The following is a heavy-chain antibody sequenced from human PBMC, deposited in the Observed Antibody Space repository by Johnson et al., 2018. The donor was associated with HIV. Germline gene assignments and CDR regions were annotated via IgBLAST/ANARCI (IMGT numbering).Heavy chain of an antibody. CDR1: CFRFIIYS. D-gene: IGHD5-24*01. J-gene: IGHJ3*02. CDR2: MSFVGLTN. CDR3: ARFGDMATSFHGFDI. Sequence: PLVASGGALVQPGXSLSXSCSXSCFRFIIYSMPWVRQAPVLALLCLALMSFVGLTNSSAYSVTARFTISRDNSKNTLYLQMNSLRAEDTAVYYCARFGDMATSFHGFDIWGQGTMVTVSS. V-gene: IGHV3-30*07.